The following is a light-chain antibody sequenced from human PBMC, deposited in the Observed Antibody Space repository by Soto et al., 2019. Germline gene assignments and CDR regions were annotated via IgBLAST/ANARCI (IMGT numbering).Light chain of an antibody. CDR2: EVT. Sequence: QSVLNKPPSASGSPGQSVTISCTGTSSDVGGYNYVSWYQQHPGKAPKLLIYEVTKRPSGVPDRFSGSKSGNTASLTVSGLQADDEAEYYCCSNAGSHYYVFGTGTKVTVL. CDR3: CSNAGSHYYV. J-gene: IGLJ1*01. CDR1: SSDVGGYNY. V-gene: IGLV2-8*01.